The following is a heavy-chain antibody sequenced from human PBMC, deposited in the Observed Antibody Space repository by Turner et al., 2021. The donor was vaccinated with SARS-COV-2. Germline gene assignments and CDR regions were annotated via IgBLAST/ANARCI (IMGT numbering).Heavy chain of an antibody. V-gene: IGHV3-21*01. J-gene: IGHJ5*02. CDR3: ARGTYYYDSSVYSGTNWFDP. CDR2: ISSRSSYI. CDR1: GFAFSSYT. D-gene: IGHD3-22*01. Sequence: EVQLVESGGGLVKPGGSLRLACAASGFAFSSYTMYWVRQARGKGLELVSSISSRSSYIYYADSVKGRFTISRDNAKNSLYLQMNSLTAEDTAVYYCARGTYYYDSSVYSGTNWFDPWGQGTLVTVSS.